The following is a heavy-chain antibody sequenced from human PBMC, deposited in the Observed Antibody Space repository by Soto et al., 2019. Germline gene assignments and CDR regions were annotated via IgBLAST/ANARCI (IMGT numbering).Heavy chain of an antibody. CDR3: AKREGVVVVAATQVY. Sequence: GXSLILTGAASGFTFSSYAMSCVRQAPSKGLEWVSAISGSGGSTYYADSVKGRFTISRDSSKNTLYLQMNSLRAEDTAVYYCAKREGVVVVAATQVYWGHGTLVTVSS. V-gene: IGHV3-23*01. CDR1: GFTFSSYA. J-gene: IGHJ4*01. D-gene: IGHD2-15*01. CDR2: ISGSGGST.